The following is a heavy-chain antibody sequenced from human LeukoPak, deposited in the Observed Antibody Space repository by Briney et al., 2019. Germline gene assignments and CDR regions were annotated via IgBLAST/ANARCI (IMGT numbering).Heavy chain of an antibody. CDR2: INPNSGGT. Sequence: ASVKVSCKASGYTFTGYYMHWVRPAPGQGLEWMGWINPNSGGTNYAQKFQGRVTMTRDTSISTAYMELSRLRSDDTAVYYCARDRDDSSGLNFDYWGQGTLVTVSS. D-gene: IGHD3-22*01. CDR3: ARDRDDSSGLNFDY. J-gene: IGHJ4*02. CDR1: GYTFTGYY. V-gene: IGHV1-2*02.